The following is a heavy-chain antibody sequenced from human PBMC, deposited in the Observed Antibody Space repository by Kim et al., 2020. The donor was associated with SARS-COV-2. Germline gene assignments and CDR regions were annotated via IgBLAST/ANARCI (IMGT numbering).Heavy chain of an antibody. J-gene: IGHJ4*02. D-gene: IGHD3-9*01. CDR1: GFTFSSYA. Sequence: GGSLRLSCAASGFTFSSYAMSWVRQAPGKGLEWVSAISGSGGSTYYADSVKGRFTISRDNSKNTLYLQMNSLRAEDTAVYYCAKGRYFDWLSTGGDYWGQGTLVTVSS. CDR2: ISGSGGST. V-gene: IGHV3-23*01. CDR3: AKGRYFDWLSTGGDY.